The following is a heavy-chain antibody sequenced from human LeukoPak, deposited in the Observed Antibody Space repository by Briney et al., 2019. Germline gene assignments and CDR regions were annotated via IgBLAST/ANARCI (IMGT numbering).Heavy chain of an antibody. CDR1: GYTFTGYY. J-gene: IGHJ4*02. CDR3: ARATNYYGSGSYYPDS. Sequence: ASVKVSCKASGYTFTGYYMHWVRQAPGQGLEWMGWINPNSGGTNYAQKFQGRVTMTSDTSISTAYMELSRLRSDDTAVYYCARATNYYGSGSYYPDSWGQGTLVTVSS. CDR2: INPNSGGT. D-gene: IGHD3-10*01. V-gene: IGHV1-2*02.